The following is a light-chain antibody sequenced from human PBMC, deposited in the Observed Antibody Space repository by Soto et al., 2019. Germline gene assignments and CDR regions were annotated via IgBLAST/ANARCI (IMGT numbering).Light chain of an antibody. Sequence: QSALTQPPSASGSPGQSVTISCTGTSSDVGRYNYISWYQQRPGKAPKLIIYDVSDRPSRISSRFSGSKSANTASLTISGLQAEDEALYYCSSYTSTTTVRFVFGTGTKVTVL. CDR1: SSDVGRYNY. CDR3: SSYTSTTTVRFV. CDR2: DVS. J-gene: IGLJ1*01. V-gene: IGLV2-14*01.